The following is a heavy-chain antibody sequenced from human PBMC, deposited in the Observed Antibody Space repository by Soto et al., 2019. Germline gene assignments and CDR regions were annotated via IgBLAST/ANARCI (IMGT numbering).Heavy chain of an antibody. V-gene: IGHV6-1*01. CDR3: AKSPGMYYYDSSGYYHYDY. Sequence: SQTLSLTCAISGDSVSSNRAAWNWIRQSPSRGLEWLGRTYYRSKWYHDYAVSVKSRITINPDTSKNQFSLQLNSVTPEDTAVYYCAKSPGMYYYDSSGYYHYDYWGQGTLVTVSS. D-gene: IGHD3-22*01. J-gene: IGHJ4*02. CDR2: TYYRSKWYH. CDR1: GDSVSSNRAA.